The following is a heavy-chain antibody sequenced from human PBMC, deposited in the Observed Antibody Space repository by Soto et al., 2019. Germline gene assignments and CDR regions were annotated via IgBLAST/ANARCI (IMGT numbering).Heavy chain of an antibody. J-gene: IGHJ6*02. CDR2: ISSTSSTK. D-gene: IGHD3-10*01. Sequence: GGSLRLSCAASGFTFSSHAMNWVRQAPGKGLEWVPFISSTSSTKNYADSVKGRFTISRDNAKNSLYLQMSSLRDEDTAAYHCARRITMFRRPYYYYILDFSGQATTVTVSS. CDR1: GFTFSSHA. CDR3: ARRITMFRRPYYYYILDF. V-gene: IGHV3-48*02.